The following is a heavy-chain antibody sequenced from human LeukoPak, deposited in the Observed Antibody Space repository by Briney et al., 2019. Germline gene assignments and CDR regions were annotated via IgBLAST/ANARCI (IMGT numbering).Heavy chain of an antibody. Sequence: GGSLRLSCAASGFTFSSYEMNWVRQAPGKGLEWVSYISSSGSTIYYADSVKGRFTISRDNAKNSLYLQMNSLRAEDTAVYYCAKGEHYDVLTGYFTSTWWFDPWGQGTLVIVSS. CDR2: ISSSGSTI. V-gene: IGHV3-48*03. D-gene: IGHD3-9*01. J-gene: IGHJ5*02. CDR3: AKGEHYDVLTGYFTSTWWFDP. CDR1: GFTFSSYE.